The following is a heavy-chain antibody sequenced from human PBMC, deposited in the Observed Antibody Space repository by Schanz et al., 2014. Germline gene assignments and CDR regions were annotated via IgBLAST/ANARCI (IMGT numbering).Heavy chain of an antibody. V-gene: IGHV3-48*01. Sequence: EVQLLESGGGLVQPGGSLRLSCAASGFTFSSYAMSWVRQAPGKGLEWVPYVSRSTPDIYYADSVKGRFTMSRDNAKNSVFLPMNSLRAEDTAVYYCARKMKLGVCGGKGHDSLDIWGQGTMVTVSS. CDR1: GFTFSSYA. CDR3: ARKMKLGVCGGKGHDSLDI. CDR2: VSRSTPDI. D-gene: IGHD2-15*01. J-gene: IGHJ3*02.